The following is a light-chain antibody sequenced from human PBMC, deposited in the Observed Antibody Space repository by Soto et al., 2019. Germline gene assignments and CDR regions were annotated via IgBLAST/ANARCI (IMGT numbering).Light chain of an antibody. CDR3: QQTSQTLKP. J-gene: IGKJ1*01. CDR2: KAS. Sequence: IQVYLSPSALSGPVGDRDTITCRASQTISSWLAWYQQKPGKAPKLLIYKASTLKSGVPSRFSGSGSGTEFTLTISSLQPEDFATYCCQQTSQTLKPFCQGANLAIK. V-gene: IGKV1-5*03. CDR1: QTISSW.